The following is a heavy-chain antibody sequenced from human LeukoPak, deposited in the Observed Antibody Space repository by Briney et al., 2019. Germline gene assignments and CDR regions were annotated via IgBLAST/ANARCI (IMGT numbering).Heavy chain of an antibody. CDR3: ATALDYTAMADY. V-gene: IGHV1-69*13. CDR1: GGTFSSYA. Sequence: ASVKVSCKASGGTFSSYAISWARQAPGQGLEWMGGTIPIFGTANYAQKFQGRVTITADESTSTAYMELSSLRSEDTAVYYCATALDYTAMADYWGQGTLVTVSS. CDR2: TIPIFGTA. J-gene: IGHJ4*02. D-gene: IGHD5-18*01.